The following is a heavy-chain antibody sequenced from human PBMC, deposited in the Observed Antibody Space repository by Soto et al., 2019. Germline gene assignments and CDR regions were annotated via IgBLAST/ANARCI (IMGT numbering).Heavy chain of an antibody. CDR3: ARAYGSGSLRGFDP. CDR2: IYYSGST. Sequence: PSETLSLTCTVSGGSVSSGSYYRSWIRQPPGKGLEWIGYIYYSGSTNYNPSLKSRVTISVDTSKNQFSLKLSSVTAADTAVYYCARAYGSGSLRGFDPWGQGTLVTVSS. D-gene: IGHD3-10*01. J-gene: IGHJ5*02. CDR1: GGSVSSGSYY. V-gene: IGHV4-61*01.